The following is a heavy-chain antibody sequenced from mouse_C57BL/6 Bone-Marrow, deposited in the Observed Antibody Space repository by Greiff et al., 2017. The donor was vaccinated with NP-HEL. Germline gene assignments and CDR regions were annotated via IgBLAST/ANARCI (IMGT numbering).Heavy chain of an antibody. CDR2: IDPENGDT. V-gene: IGHV14-4*01. Sequence: EVQLQQSGAELVRPGASVKLSCTASGFNIKDDYMHWVKQRPEQGLAWIGWIDPENGDTEYASKFQGKATITADTSSNTAYLQLSSLTSEDTAVYYCTFPPPYYGSSWFAYWGQGTLVTVSA. D-gene: IGHD1-1*01. CDR1: GFNIKDDY. J-gene: IGHJ3*01. CDR3: TFPPPYYGSSWFAY.